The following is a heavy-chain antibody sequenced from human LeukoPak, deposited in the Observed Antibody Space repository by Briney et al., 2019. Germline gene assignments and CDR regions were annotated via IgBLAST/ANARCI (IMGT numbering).Heavy chain of an antibody. CDR3: AKDPSRITMIRGVLKLSYYFDY. Sequence: GGSLRLSCAASGFTFSSYGMHWVRQAPGKGLEWVAVISYDGSNKSYADSVKGRFTISRDNSKNTLYLQMNSLRAEDTAVYYCAKDPSRITMIRGVLKLSYYFDYWGQGTLVTVSS. J-gene: IGHJ4*02. CDR1: GFTFSSYG. D-gene: IGHD3-10*01. CDR2: ISYDGSNK. V-gene: IGHV3-30*18.